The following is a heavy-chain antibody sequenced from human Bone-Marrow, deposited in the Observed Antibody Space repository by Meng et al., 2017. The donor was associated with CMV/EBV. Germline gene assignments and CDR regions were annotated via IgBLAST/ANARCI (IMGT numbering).Heavy chain of an antibody. V-gene: IGHV3-21*01. J-gene: IGHJ4*02. CDR2: ISSSSSYI. CDR1: GFTFSSYS. Sequence: GGSLRLFCAASGFTFSSYSMNWVRQAPGKGLEWVSSISSSSSYIYYADSVKGRFTISRDNAKNSLYLQMNSLRAEDTAVYYCARDQGELRFYPPRPVDYWGQGTLVTVYS. D-gene: IGHD3-3*01. CDR3: ARDQGELRFYPPRPVDY.